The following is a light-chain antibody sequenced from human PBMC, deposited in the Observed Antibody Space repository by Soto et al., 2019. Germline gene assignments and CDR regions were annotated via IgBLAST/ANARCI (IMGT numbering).Light chain of an antibody. V-gene: IGKV3-20*01. J-gene: IGKJ2*01. CDR2: AAS. Sequence: EIVLTQSPGTLSLSPWDGATLSCRASQSVRSNYLAWYQHRPGQAPRLLIYAASRRATGIPDRFSGGGSGTDFTLTISRLEPEDFAVYYCQHYGNSPLYTFGQGTKLEIK. CDR1: QSVRSNY. CDR3: QHYGNSPLYT.